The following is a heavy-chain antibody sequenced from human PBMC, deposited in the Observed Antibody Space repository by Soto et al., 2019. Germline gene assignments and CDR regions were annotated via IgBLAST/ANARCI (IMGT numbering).Heavy chain of an antibody. D-gene: IGHD6-19*01. V-gene: IGHV3-43*01. CDR3: AKGESSGDAFDI. CDR2: ISWDGGST. CDR1: GFTFDDYT. J-gene: IGHJ3*02. Sequence: GGSLRLSCAASGFTFDDYTMHWVRQAPGKGLEWVSLISWDGGSTYYADSVKGRFTISRDNSKNSLYLQMISLRTEDTALYYGAKGESSGDAFDIWGQGTMVTVSS.